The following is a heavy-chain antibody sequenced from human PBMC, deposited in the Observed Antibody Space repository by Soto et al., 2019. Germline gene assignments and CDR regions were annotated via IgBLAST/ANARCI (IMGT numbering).Heavy chain of an antibody. CDR3: VKDSYADFHRVLSTAEYFFDY. V-gene: IGHV3-9*01. J-gene: IGHJ4*01. D-gene: IGHD2-15*01. Sequence: PXGSLKLSCTASGVTFDDYAMHWVRQGPGRGLEWVSGITWNSGKIAYADSVKGRFTIARDDDNNSLYLQMNSLRPEDTALYYCVKDSYADFHRVLSTAEYFFDYWGQGTLVTVSS. CDR1: GVTFDDYA. CDR2: ITWNSGKI.